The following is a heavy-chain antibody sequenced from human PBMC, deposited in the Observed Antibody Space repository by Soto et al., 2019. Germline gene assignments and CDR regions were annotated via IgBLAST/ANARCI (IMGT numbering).Heavy chain of an antibody. CDR3: ARLSADKHYYDTPDAFDI. V-gene: IGHV5-51*01. D-gene: IGHD3-22*01. Sequence: GESLTISCKGSGYSFTSYWIGWVRQMPGKGLEWMGIIYPGDSDTRYSPSFQGQVTISADKSISTAYLQWSSLKASDTAMYYCARLSADKHYYDTPDAFDIWGQGTMVTVSS. J-gene: IGHJ3*02. CDR2: IYPGDSDT. CDR1: GYSFTSYW.